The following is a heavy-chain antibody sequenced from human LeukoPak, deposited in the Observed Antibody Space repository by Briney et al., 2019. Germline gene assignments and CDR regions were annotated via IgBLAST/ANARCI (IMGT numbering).Heavy chain of an antibody. CDR2: ISAYNGNT. D-gene: IGHD2-2*01. Sequence: ASVKVSCKASGYTFTNYGISWVRQAPGQGLEWMGWISAYNGNTNYAQKLQGRVTMTTDTSTSTAYMELRSLRSDDTAVYYCARSRGRIVVVPAANGFDPWGQGTLVTVSS. V-gene: IGHV1-18*01. CDR1: GYTFTNYG. CDR3: ARSRGRIVVVPAANGFDP. J-gene: IGHJ5*02.